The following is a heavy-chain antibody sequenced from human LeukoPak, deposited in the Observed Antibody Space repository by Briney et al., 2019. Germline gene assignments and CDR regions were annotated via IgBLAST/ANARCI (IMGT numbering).Heavy chain of an antibody. D-gene: IGHD3-10*01. CDR3: AKDRVDGSGSQFDS. Sequence: PGGSLRLSCAASGFTLSNHAMIWVRQAPGKGLEWVSSSGSGAMTYYADSVKGRFTISRDNAMDTLYLQMNSLRADDTAVYYCAKDRVDGSGSQFDSWGQGSLVIVSS. CDR1: GFTLSNHA. CDR2: SGSGAMT. V-gene: IGHV3-23*01. J-gene: IGHJ4*02.